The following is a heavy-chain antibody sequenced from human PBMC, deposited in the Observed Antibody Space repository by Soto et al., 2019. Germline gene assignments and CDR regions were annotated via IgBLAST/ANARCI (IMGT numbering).Heavy chain of an antibody. CDR1: GFTFSSYE. CDR3: ARVYCSTTTCHVQALDS. V-gene: IGHV3-48*03. Sequence: GGSLRLSCAASGFTFSSYEMNWVRQAPGKTLEWVSYISSAGDSSYYADSVKSRFTISRDNAKNSLYLQMNSLRVEDTAVYYCARVYCSTTTCHVQALDSWGQGTLVTVSS. J-gene: IGHJ4*02. CDR2: ISSAGDSS. D-gene: IGHD2-2*01.